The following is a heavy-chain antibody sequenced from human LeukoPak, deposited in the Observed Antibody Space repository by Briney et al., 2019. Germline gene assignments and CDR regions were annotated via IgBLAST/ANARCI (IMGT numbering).Heavy chain of an antibody. J-gene: IGHJ4*02. D-gene: IGHD3-3*01. Sequence: SETLSLTCAVYGESFSGDYWSWIRQPPGKGLEWIGEINHSGSTDYNPSLKSRVTISVDTSKNQFSLKLSSVTAADTAVYYCAREGGFYRPLDYSGQGTLVTVSS. CDR3: AREGGFYRPLDY. CDR1: GESFSGDY. V-gene: IGHV4-34*01. CDR2: INHSGST.